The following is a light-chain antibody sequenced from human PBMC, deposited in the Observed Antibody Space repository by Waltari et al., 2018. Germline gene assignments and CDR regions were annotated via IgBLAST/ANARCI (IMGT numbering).Light chain of an antibody. V-gene: IGKV1-39*01. CDR3: QQSYS. CDR1: QSSSDY. J-gene: IGKJ5*01. Sequence: DIQMTQSPSSLSASLGTRVTIPCRASQSSSDYLNWYQQKPGKAPKLLIYAASTLQSGVPSRFSGSGSGTDFALTISSLQPEDFATYYCQQSYSFGQGTRLEIK. CDR2: AAS.